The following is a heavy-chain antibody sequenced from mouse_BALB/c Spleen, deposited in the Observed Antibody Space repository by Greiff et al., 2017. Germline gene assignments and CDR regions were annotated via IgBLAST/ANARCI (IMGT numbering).Heavy chain of an antibody. V-gene: IGHV2-9*02. J-gene: IGHJ4*01. CDR1: GYSLTSYG. D-gene: IGHD1-1*01. CDR3: ARDNYGSSFYAMDY. Sequence: VQLHQSGPGLVAPSQSLSITCTVSGYSLTSYGVHWVRQPPGKGLEWLGVIWAGGSTNYNSALMSRLSISKDNSKSQVFLKMNSLQTDDTAMYYCARDNYGSSFYAMDYWGQGTAVTVSS. CDR2: IWAGGST.